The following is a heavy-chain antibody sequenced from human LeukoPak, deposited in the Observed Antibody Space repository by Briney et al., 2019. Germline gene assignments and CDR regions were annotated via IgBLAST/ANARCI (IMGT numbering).Heavy chain of an antibody. J-gene: IGHJ4*02. CDR1: GGSLNDYY. D-gene: IGHD6-13*01. V-gene: IGHV3-7*01. Sequence: ETLSLTCGVHGGSLNDYYWTWIRLTPGKGLEWVANIKNDGAVKNYVDSVKGRFTISRDNAKNSLYLQMNSLRAEDTAVYYCAKDSYSKGDFWGQGVLVTVSS. CDR3: AKDSYSKGDF. CDR2: IKNDGAVK.